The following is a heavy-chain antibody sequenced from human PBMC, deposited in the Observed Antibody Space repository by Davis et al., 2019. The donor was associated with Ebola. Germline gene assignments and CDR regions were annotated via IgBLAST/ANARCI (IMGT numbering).Heavy chain of an antibody. CDR2: ISSSSSYI. CDR1: GFTFSSYS. Sequence: GESLKISCAASGFTFSSYSMNWVRQAPGKGLEWVSSISSSSSYIYYADSVKGRFTISRDNAKNSLYLQMNSLRAEDTAVYYCARELPYSGSGSDAFDIWGQGTMVTVSS. J-gene: IGHJ3*02. CDR3: ARELPYSGSGSDAFDI. D-gene: IGHD1-26*01. V-gene: IGHV3-21*01.